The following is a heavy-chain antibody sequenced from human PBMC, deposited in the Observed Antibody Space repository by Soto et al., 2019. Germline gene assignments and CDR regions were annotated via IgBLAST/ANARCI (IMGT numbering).Heavy chain of an antibody. J-gene: IGHJ4*02. D-gene: IGHD6-13*01. CDR2: ISYDGSNK. Sequence: QVQLVESGGGVVQPGRSLRLSCAASGFTFSSYGMHWVRQAPGKGLEWVAVISYDGSNKYYADSVKGRFTISRDNSKNTLYLQMNSLRAEDTAVYYCANGGMVAAAGTLDYWGQGTLVTVSS. CDR3: ANGGMVAAAGTLDY. V-gene: IGHV3-30*18. CDR1: GFTFSSYG.